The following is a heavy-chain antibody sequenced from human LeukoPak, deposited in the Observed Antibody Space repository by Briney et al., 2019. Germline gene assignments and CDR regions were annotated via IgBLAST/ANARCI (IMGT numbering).Heavy chain of an antibody. D-gene: IGHD2-15*01. CDR3: ARENRVGVVAATLNWFDP. CDR1: GYTFTGYY. CDR2: INPNSGGT. J-gene: IGHJ5*02. V-gene: IGHV1-2*02. Sequence: ASVKVSCKASGYTFTGYYMHRVRQAPGQGLEWMGWINPNSGGTNYAQKFQGRVTMTRDTSISTAYMELSRLRSDDTAVYYCARENRVGVVAATLNWFDPWGQGTLVTVSS.